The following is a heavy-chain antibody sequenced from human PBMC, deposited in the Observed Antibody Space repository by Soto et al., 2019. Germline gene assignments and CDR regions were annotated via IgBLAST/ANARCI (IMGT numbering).Heavy chain of an antibody. V-gene: IGHV3-23*01. CDR3: AKNQERELPRVIDF. CDR1: GLPFSNYS. Sequence: GGSLRRSCAASGLPFSNYSMILVRHAPGGGLEWVSSMSGSSSTTYYADSVRGRFTISRDRSKNTLYLQMSSLRAEDTALYYCAKNQERELPRVIDFWGQGNRVTVSS. D-gene: IGHD1-7*01. CDR2: MSGSSSTT. J-gene: IGHJ4*02.